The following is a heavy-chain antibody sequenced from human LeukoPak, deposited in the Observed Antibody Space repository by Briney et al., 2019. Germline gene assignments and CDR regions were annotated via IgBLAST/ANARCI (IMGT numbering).Heavy chain of an antibody. CDR1: GGTFSSYA. V-gene: IGHV1-69*06. J-gene: IGHJ6*03. CDR3: ARGRQWLGNYYYYYYMDV. Sequence: SVKVSCKASGGTFSSYAISWVRQAPGQGLEWMGGIIPIFGTANYAQKFQGRVTITADKSTSTAYMELSSLRSEDTAVYYCARGRQWLGNYYYYYYMDVWGKGTTVTISS. CDR2: IIPIFGTA. D-gene: IGHD6-19*01.